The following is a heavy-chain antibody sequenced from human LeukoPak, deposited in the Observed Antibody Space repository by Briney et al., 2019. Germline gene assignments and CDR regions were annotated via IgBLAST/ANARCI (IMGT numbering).Heavy chain of an antibody. Sequence: GASVKVSCKASGYTFTSYGISWVRQAPGQGLEWMGWISAYNGNTNYAQKLQGRVTITRNTSISTAYMELSSLRSEDTAVYYCARGRRCSSTSCYIGALARLYNWFDPWGQGTLVTVSS. CDR2: ISAYNGNT. CDR3: ARGRRCSSTSCYIGALARLYNWFDP. CDR1: GYTFTSYG. D-gene: IGHD2-2*02. J-gene: IGHJ5*02. V-gene: IGHV1-18*01.